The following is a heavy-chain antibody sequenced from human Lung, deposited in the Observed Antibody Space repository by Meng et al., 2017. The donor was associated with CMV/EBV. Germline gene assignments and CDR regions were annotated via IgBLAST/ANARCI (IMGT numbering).Heavy chain of an antibody. CDR1: GFTFSSYD. CDR2: ISTGGRDL. CDR3: ARVWGKGSGYDFDL. J-gene: IGHJ4*02. V-gene: IGHV3-21*01. Sequence: GEXXTISCAASGFTFSSYDMSWVRQAPGKGLEWVSSISTGGRDLYYADSVKGRFTISRDNAKNSLYLQINSLRAEDTAVYFCARVWGKGSGYDFDLWGQGTXVTVSS. D-gene: IGHD5-12*01.